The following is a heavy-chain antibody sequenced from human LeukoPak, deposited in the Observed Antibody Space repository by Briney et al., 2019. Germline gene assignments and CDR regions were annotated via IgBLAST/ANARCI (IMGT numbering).Heavy chain of an antibody. CDR2: ISGSGGSI. Sequence: GGSLRLSCAASGFTFSSYAMSWVRQAPGKGLEWVSGISGSGGSIEYADSVKGRFTISRDSSKNTLSLQMDSLRAEDTAVYYCAKSDCSYTSCYVLDYWGQGTLVTVSS. CDR3: AKSDCSYTSCYVLDY. CDR1: GFTFSSYA. D-gene: IGHD2-2*01. J-gene: IGHJ4*02. V-gene: IGHV3-23*01.